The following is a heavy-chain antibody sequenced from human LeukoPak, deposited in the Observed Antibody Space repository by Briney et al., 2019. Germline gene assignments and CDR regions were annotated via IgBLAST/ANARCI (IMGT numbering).Heavy chain of an antibody. V-gene: IGHV3-23*01. CDR1: GFTFSSYA. J-gene: IGHJ4*02. Sequence: GGSLRLSCAASGFTFSSYAMSWVRQAPGKGLEWVSAISGSDGSTYHADSVKGRFTISRDNSKNTLYLQMNSLRAEDTAVYYCAKGGPSVVVPAAAGFDYWGQGTLVTVSS. CDR3: AKGGPSVVVPAAAGFDY. CDR2: ISGSDGST. D-gene: IGHD2-2*01.